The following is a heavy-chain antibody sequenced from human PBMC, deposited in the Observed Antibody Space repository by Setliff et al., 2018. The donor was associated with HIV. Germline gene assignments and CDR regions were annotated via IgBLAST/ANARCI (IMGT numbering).Heavy chain of an antibody. CDR1: GGLISSYY. J-gene: IGHJ4*02. V-gene: IGHV4-59*01. CDR3: ARFLLRGAAFDY. CDR2: IYLGERI. Sequence: PSETLSLTCSVSGGLISSYYWSWFRQPPGKGLEWTGYIYLGERINYNSSLQSRVTISTDTSKNQFSLRLSSVTAADTAVYYCARFLLRGAAFDYWGQGALVTVSS. D-gene: IGHD3-10*01.